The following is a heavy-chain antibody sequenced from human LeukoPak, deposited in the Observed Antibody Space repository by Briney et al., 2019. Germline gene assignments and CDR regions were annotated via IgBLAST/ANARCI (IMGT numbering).Heavy chain of an antibody. CDR2: INPSGGST. V-gene: IGHV1-46*03. D-gene: IGHD3-22*01. CDR3: AVGGKAYYYDSSGSGDCDM. J-gene: IGHJ3*02. CDR1: GYTFTSYY. Sequence: ASVKVSCKASGYTFTSYYMHWVRQAPGQGLEWMGIINPSGGSTSYAQKFQGRVTMTRDTSTSTVYMELSSLRSEDTAVYYCAVGGKAYYYDSSGSGDCDMWGQGTTVTVSS.